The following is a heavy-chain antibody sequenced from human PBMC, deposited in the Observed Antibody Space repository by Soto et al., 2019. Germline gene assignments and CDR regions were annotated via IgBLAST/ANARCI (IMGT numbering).Heavy chain of an antibody. CDR1: GGSFSGYY. Sequence: QVQLQQWGAGLLKPSETLSLTCAVYGGSFSGYYWSWIRQPPGKGLEWIGEINHSGSTNYNPSLKTRVTISVDTSKNQSSLKLSSVTAADTAVYYCARVGVAAFAYCGHGTLVTVSS. CDR2: INHSGST. V-gene: IGHV4-34*01. D-gene: IGHD3-3*01. J-gene: IGHJ4*01. CDR3: ARVGVAAFAY.